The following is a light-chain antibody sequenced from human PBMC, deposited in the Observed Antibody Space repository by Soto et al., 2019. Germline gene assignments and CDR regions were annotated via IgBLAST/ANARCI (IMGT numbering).Light chain of an antibody. Sequence: ESMLTQSPATLSLSPGERATLSCRASQSVRSYLASYHQKPGQPPTLLIYDASTRAPAIPARFSGSGSGTDFTLTISSLEPDDFAVYYCQQRSSWPRITFGQGTRLEIK. CDR2: DAS. CDR1: QSVRSY. V-gene: IGKV3-11*01. J-gene: IGKJ5*01. CDR3: QQRSSWPRIT.